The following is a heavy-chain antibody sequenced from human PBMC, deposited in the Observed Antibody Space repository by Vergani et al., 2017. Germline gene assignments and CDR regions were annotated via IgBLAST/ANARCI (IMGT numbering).Heavy chain of an antibody. D-gene: IGHD3-22*01. J-gene: IGHJ4*02. Sequence: QMQLVQSGPEVKKPGTSVKVSCKASGFTFTRSAMQWVRQARGQRLEWIGWIVVGSGNTNYAQKLQGRVTMTTDTSTSTAYMELRSLRSDDTAVFYCARSSGYYSYYFDFWGQGTLVTVSS. CDR1: GFTFTRSA. CDR2: IVVGSGNT. V-gene: IGHV1-58*02. CDR3: ARSSGYYSYYFDF.